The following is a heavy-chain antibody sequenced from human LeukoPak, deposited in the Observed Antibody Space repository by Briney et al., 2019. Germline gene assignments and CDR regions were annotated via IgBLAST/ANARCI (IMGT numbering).Heavy chain of an antibody. V-gene: IGHV3-21*01. Sequence: GGSLRLSCAASGFTFSSYSMNWVRQAPGKGLEWVSSISSSSSYIYYADSVKGRFTISRDNAKNSLYLQMNSLRAEDTAVYYCAKVPRITMIEPHAFDIWGQGTMVTVSS. CDR2: ISSSSSYI. CDR3: AKVPRITMIEPHAFDI. D-gene: IGHD3-22*01. CDR1: GFTFSSYS. J-gene: IGHJ3*02.